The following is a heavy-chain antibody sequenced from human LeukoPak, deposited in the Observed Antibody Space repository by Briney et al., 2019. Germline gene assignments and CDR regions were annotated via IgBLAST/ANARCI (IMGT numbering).Heavy chain of an antibody. Sequence: GGSLRLSCAASGFTFSSYGMHWVRQAPGKGLEWVAVISYGESNKYYADSVKGRFTISRDNSKNTLYLQMNSLRAEDTAVYYCVKVLQRAPIYGLDVWGQGTTVTASS. J-gene: IGHJ6*02. CDR1: GFTFSSYG. CDR3: VKVLQRAPIYGLDV. CDR2: ISYGESNK. V-gene: IGHV3-30*18.